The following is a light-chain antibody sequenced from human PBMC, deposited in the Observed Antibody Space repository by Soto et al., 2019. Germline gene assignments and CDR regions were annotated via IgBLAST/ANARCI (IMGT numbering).Light chain of an antibody. Sequence: EIVLTQSPATLSLSPGERATLSCRASQSVSSYLAWYQQKPGQAPRLLIYDASNRATGIPARFSGSGSGTDVTLTISSLEPEDFAVYYCQQRSNWFGQGTKVDIK. CDR2: DAS. CDR3: QQRSNW. V-gene: IGKV3-11*01. CDR1: QSVSSY. J-gene: IGKJ1*01.